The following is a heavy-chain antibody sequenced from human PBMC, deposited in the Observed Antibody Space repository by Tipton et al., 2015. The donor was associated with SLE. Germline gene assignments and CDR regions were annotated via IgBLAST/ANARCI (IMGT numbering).Heavy chain of an antibody. D-gene: IGHD3-10*01. CDR2: ISGSGGST. CDR3: AKEAAYGSGSCDGS. V-gene: IGHV3-23*01. Sequence: SLRLSCTGSGFTFSNYDMSWVRQAPGKGLEWVSAISGSGGSTYYADPVKGRFAISRDNSKNTLFLQMDSLRAEDTAVYYCAKEAAYGSGSCDGSWGQGSLVTVSS. J-gene: IGHJ5*02. CDR1: GFTFSNYD.